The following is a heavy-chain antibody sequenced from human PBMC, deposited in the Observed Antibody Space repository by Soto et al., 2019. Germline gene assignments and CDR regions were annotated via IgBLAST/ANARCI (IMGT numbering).Heavy chain of an antibody. CDR2: IYHSGST. CDR1: GGSISSGGYS. J-gene: IGHJ3*02. D-gene: IGHD3-10*01. V-gene: IGHV4-30-2*01. Sequence: SETLSLTCGVSGGSISSGGYSWSWIRQPPGKGLEWIGYIYHSGSTYYNPSLKSRVTISVDRSKNQFSLKLSSVTAADTAVYYCARAHGSGWGAFDIWGQGTMVTVSS. CDR3: ARAHGSGWGAFDI.